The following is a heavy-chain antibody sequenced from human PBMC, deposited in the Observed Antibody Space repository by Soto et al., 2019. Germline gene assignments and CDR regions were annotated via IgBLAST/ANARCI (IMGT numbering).Heavy chain of an antibody. J-gene: IGHJ4*02. CDR1: GFTFSSYA. Sequence: GSLRLSCAASGFTFSSYAMSWVRQAPGKGLEWVSAISGSGGSTYYADSVKGRFTIPRDNSKNTPYLQMNSLRAEDTAVYYCAKPSSGWPPYYFDYWGQGTLVTVSS. V-gene: IGHV3-23*01. CDR2: ISGSGGST. D-gene: IGHD6-19*01. CDR3: AKPSSGWPPYYFDY.